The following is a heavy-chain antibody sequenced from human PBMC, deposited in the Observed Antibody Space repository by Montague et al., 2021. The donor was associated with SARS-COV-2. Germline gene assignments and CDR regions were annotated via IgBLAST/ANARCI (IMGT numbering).Heavy chain of an antibody. D-gene: IGHD2-2*03. Sequence: CAISGDSVSTNSGTWNWVRLSPSRGLEWLGRTYYRSEWYSDYSVSVKSRISINPDTSKNQFSLQLCSVIPEDTAVYYCARAESGSCDDVNCYQYFFNYWGQGTLVTVSS. CDR3: ARAESGSCDDVNCYQYFFNY. CDR2: TYYRSEWYS. J-gene: IGHJ4*02. CDR1: GDSVSTNSGT. V-gene: IGHV6-1*01.